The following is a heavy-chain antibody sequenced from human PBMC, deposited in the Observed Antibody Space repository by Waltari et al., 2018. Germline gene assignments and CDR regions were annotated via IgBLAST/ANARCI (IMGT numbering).Heavy chain of an antibody. D-gene: IGHD2-2*01. J-gene: IGHJ3*01. CDR3: VRPMYGSSDQGLAFDL. CDR2: VFRNSDN. CDR1: GFPIKSGYY. Sequence: QVQLQESGPGLARPSETLSRSCAASGFPIKSGYYWAWVRQPPGKGLEWMAGVFRNSDNSYNPSLQSRVTISMDTSRHQISLQLTSVTAADTALYYCVRPMYGSSDQGLAFDLWGQGTMVTVSS. V-gene: IGHV4-38-2*01.